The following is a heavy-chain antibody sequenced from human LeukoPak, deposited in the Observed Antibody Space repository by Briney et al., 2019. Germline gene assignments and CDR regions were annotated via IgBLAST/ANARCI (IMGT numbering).Heavy chain of an antibody. J-gene: IGHJ3*02. D-gene: IGHD3-10*02. CDR3: ARDLSFVRGVPLAFDI. CDR1: GGSISSYY. CDR2: IYYSGST. V-gene: IGHV4-59*01. Sequence: KPSQTLSLTCTVSGGSISSYYWSWIRQPPGKGLEWIGYIYYSGSTNYNPSLKSRVTISVDTSKNQFSLKLSSVPAADTAVYYCARDLSFVRGVPLAFDIWGQGTMVTVSS.